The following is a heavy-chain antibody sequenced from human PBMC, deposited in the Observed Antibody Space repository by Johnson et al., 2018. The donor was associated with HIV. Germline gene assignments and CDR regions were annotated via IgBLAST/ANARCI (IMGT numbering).Heavy chain of an antibody. V-gene: IGHV3-53*01. CDR2: LYSDGRT. D-gene: IGHD2-2*01. CDR1: GFTVSSTY. J-gene: IGHJ3*02. CDR3: ARRCSSSSCSHGTFDI. Sequence: VQLVESGGDLIQPGGSLRLSCAASGFTVSSTYMSWVRQAPGKGLEWLSVLYSDGRTYYADSVQGRFPISRHGSKNTLFLQMNSLRAEDTAGYYCARRCSSSSCSHGTFDIWGQGTVVTVSS.